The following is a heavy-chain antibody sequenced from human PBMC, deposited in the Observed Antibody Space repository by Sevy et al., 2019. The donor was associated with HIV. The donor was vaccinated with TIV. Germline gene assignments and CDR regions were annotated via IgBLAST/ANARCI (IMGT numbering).Heavy chain of an antibody. V-gene: IGHV3-7*03. J-gene: IGHJ4*02. CDR2: IKQDGSEK. CDR1: GFTFSSYW. D-gene: IGHD3-3*01. CDR3: ARDGRNPYDFWSGYYGY. Sequence: GESLKISCAASGFTFSSYWMSWVRQAPGKGLEWVANIKQDGSEKYYVDSVKGRFTISRDNAKNSLYLQMNSLRAEDTAVYYCARDGRNPYDFWSGYYGYWGQGTLVTVSS.